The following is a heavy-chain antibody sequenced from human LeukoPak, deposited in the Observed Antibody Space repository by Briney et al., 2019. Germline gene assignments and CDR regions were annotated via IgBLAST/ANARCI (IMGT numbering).Heavy chain of an antibody. CDR3: ASLRNVDYFDY. V-gene: IGHV3-21*01. CDR2: ISSSSSYI. CDR1: GFTFSSYS. D-gene: IGHD2-21*01. Sequence: PGGSLRLSCAASGFTFSSYSMNWVRPAPGKGLKWVSSISSSSSYIYYADSVKGRFTISRDNAKNSLYLQMNSLRAEDTAVYYCASLRNVDYFDYWGQGTLVTVSS. J-gene: IGHJ4*02.